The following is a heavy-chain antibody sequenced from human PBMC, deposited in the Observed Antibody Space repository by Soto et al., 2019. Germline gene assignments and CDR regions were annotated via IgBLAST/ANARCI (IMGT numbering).Heavy chain of an antibody. V-gene: IGHV3-74*01. CDR3: VREPWGFSGTWYDY. CDR2: INHDGSKT. D-gene: IGHD6-13*01. J-gene: IGHJ4*02. Sequence: GGSLRLSCAASKFSFNNYWMHWVRQVPGKGPAWVSRINHDGSKTEYADSVKGRFTISRDNTKNTLYLQMNSLRVEDTAMYYCVREPWGFSGTWYDYWSQGTLVTVSS. CDR1: KFSFNNYW.